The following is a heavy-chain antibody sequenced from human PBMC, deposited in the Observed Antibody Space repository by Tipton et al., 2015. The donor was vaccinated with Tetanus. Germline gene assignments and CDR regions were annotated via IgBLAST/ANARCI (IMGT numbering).Heavy chain of an antibody. J-gene: IGHJ4*02. D-gene: IGHD3-16*01. CDR1: GYTFTNYH. Sequence: QSGAEVKKPGASVRVSCKPSGYTFTNYHVQWVRQAPGQGLEWMGWIDPKSGDTDFAQRFQGRVTMTRDSSISTVYMELSRLRSDDTAVYYCARDAGPAGGGSFDYWGQGTPVTVAS. CDR3: ARDAGPAGGGSFDY. CDR2: IDPKSGDT. V-gene: IGHV1-2*02.